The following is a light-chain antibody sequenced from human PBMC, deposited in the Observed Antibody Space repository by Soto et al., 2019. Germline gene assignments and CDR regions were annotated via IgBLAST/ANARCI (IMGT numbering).Light chain of an antibody. V-gene: IGLV2-11*01. CDR3: CSYAGTPYV. J-gene: IGLJ1*01. CDR2: DVS. CDR1: SSDVGGYNY. Sequence: QSALTQPRSVSESPGQSVTISCTGTSSDVGGYNYVSWYQQHPGKAPKLMIYDVSKRPSGVPDRFSGSKSGNTASLTISGLRAEDEADYYCCSYAGTPYVFGTGTKLT.